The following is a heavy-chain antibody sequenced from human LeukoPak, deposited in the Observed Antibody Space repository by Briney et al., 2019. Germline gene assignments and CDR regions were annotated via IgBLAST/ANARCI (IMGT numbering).Heavy chain of an antibody. V-gene: IGHV3-7*03. CDR3: ARDKILGATNFDY. D-gene: IGHD1-26*01. CDR1: GFSFSNYW. CDR2: IKQDGSEK. Sequence: GGSLRLSCAASGFSFSNYWMSWVRQAPGKRLEWVANIKQDGSEKYYVDSVKGRFTISRDNAKNSLYLQMNSLRAEDTAIYYCARDKILGATNFDYWGQGTLVTVSS. J-gene: IGHJ4*02.